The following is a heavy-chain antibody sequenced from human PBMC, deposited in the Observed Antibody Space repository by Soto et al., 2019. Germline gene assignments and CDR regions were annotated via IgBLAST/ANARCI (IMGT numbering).Heavy chain of an antibody. CDR1: GFTFSSYA. CDR3: AKDRRIEDPLRFLEWLTYYFDY. V-gene: IGHV3-23*01. Sequence: GGSPRLSCAASGFTFSSYAMSWVRQAPGKGLEWVSAISGSGGSTYYADSVKGRFTISRDNSKNTLYLKMDSLRAEDTAVYYCAKDRRIEDPLRFLEWLTYYFDYWGQGTLVTVSS. D-gene: IGHD3-3*01. J-gene: IGHJ4*02. CDR2: ISGSGGST.